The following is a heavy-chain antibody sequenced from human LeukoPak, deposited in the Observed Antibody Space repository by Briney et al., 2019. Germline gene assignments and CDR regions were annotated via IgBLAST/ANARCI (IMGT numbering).Heavy chain of an antibody. Sequence: PSETLSLTCTVSGGSISSSSYYCGWIRQPPGKGLEWIGSIYYSGSTYYDPSLKSRVTISVDTSKNQFSLKLSSVTAADTAVYYCARDGWLKRSCLDYWGQGTMVTVSS. CDR2: IYYSGST. D-gene: IGHD3-22*01. V-gene: IGHV4-39*07. CDR1: GGSISSSSYY. CDR3: ARDGWLKRSCLDY. J-gene: IGHJ3*01.